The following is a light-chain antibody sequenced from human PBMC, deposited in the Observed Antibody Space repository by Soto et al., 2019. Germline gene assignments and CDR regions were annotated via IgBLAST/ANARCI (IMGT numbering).Light chain of an antibody. V-gene: IGKV1-33*01. Sequence: DIQMTQSPSSLSASVGDRVTITCQASQDIFNYLNWYQQKTGKAPKLLIYDASNLKTEVPSSFSESGSGTDFTSTISSLQPEDIATYYCQQYDNLPLGPFGPGTKVDIK. J-gene: IGKJ3*01. CDR3: QQYDNLPLGP. CDR2: DAS. CDR1: QDIFNY.